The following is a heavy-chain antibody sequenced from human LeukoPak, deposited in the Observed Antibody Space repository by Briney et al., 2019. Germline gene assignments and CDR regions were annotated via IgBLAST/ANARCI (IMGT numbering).Heavy chain of an antibody. V-gene: IGHV3-48*03. CDR2: ISSSGSTI. J-gene: IGHJ4*02. Sequence: GGSLRLSCAASGFTFSSYEMNWVRQAPGKGLEWVSYISSSGSTIYYADSVKGRFTISRDNAKNSLYLQMNSLRAEDTAVYYCARGASGYAGYYFDYWGQGTLVTVSS. CDR1: GFTFSSYE. D-gene: IGHD5-12*01. CDR3: ARGASGYAGYYFDY.